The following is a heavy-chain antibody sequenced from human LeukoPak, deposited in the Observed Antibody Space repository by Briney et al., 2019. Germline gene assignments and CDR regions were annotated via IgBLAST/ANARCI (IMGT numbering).Heavy chain of an antibody. J-gene: IGHJ4*02. CDR2: ISGSAGNI. Sequence: GGSLRLSCEASGFTFNTYAIYWVRQAPGKGLEWVSTISGSAGNIYYADSVKGRFTISRDNSKNTVYLQMSSLSPEDTAVYYCAKYGVVGAGYFDYWGQGTLVTVSS. V-gene: IGHV3-23*01. D-gene: IGHD1-26*01. CDR3: AKYGVVGAGYFDY. CDR1: GFTFNTYA.